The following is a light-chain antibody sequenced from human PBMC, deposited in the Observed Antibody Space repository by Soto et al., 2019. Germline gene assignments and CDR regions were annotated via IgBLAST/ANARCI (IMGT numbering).Light chain of an antibody. CDR2: GTF. CDR1: QDIKTY. Sequence: IQLNQSPSSLSASVGDRVSITCRASQDIKTYLAWYQQKQGKAPKLLISGTFTLQSGVPSRFNGSGSGTDFTLTISRLQPEDFATYYCQHLNNYPPFTFGPGTKVDLE. CDR3: QHLNNYPPFT. J-gene: IGKJ3*01. V-gene: IGKV1-9*01.